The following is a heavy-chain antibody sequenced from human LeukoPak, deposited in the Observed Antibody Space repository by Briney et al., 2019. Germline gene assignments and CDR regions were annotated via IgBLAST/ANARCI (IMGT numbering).Heavy chain of an antibody. D-gene: IGHD6-6*01. CDR2: IYSGGSA. J-gene: IGHJ6*02. CDR3: ARGVYRYGMDV. Sequence: GGSLRLSCAASGFTFSSNHMSWVRQAPGKGLEWVSVIYSGGSAYSADSVKGRFTISKDNSKNTLYLQMNSLRAEDTAVYYCARGVYRYGMDVWGQGTTVTVSS. CDR1: GFTFSSNH. V-gene: IGHV3-53*01.